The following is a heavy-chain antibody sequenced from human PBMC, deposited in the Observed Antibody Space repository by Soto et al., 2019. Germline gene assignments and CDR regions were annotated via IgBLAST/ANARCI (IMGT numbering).Heavy chain of an antibody. CDR1: GFTFSSYA. CDR3: VKDPYSIFGVVIKEFYYYGMDV. J-gene: IGHJ6*02. Sequence: GGSLRLSCSAAGFTFSSYAMHWVRQAPGKGLEYVSAISSNGGSTYYADSVKGRFTTSRDNSKNTLYLQMSSLRAEDTAVYYCVKDPYSIFGVVIKEFYYYGMDVWGQGTTVTVSS. V-gene: IGHV3-64D*06. D-gene: IGHD3-3*01. CDR2: ISSNGGST.